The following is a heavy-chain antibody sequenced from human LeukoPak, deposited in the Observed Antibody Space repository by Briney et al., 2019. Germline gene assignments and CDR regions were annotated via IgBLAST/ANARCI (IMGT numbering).Heavy chain of an antibody. CDR3: ARVGGFRGLDV. Sequence: GASVKVSCKASGYTFTTYGINWVRQAPGQGLEWMGWISTYNGDTNYARKVQGRVTMTTDTSTSKVYMELRSLRSDDTAVYYCARVGGFRGLDVWGQGTTVTVSS. D-gene: IGHD3-10*01. J-gene: IGHJ6*02. CDR1: GYTFTTYG. V-gene: IGHV1-18*01. CDR2: ISTYNGDT.